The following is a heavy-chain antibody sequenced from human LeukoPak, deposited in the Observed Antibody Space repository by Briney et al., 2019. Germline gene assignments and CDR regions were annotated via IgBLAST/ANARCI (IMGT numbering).Heavy chain of an antibody. CDR2: ISSSSSTI. V-gene: IGHV3-48*02. J-gene: IGHJ6*04. CDR1: GFTFSSYS. CDR3: ARGGELSLSPPV. Sequence: GGSLRLSCAASGFTFSSYSMTWVRQAPGKGLEWVSYISSSSSTIYYADSVKGRFTISRDNAKNSLYLQMNSLRDGDTSVYYCARGGELSLSPPVWGKGTTVTVSS. D-gene: IGHD3-16*02.